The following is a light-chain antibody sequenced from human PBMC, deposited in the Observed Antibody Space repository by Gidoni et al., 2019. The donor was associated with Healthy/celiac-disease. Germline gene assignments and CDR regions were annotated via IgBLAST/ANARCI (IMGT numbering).Light chain of an antibody. CDR1: QSVASN. Sequence: EIVMTQSPATLSVSPGERATLSCRASQSVASNLAWYQQKPGQASRLLIYSASTRAAGIPARVRGRGAGTEFTLTNSRLQYEDFGLYYCQQYKNWPPLTFGGGTKVEIK. CDR3: QQYKNWPPLT. J-gene: IGKJ4*01. V-gene: IGKV3-15*01. CDR2: SAS.